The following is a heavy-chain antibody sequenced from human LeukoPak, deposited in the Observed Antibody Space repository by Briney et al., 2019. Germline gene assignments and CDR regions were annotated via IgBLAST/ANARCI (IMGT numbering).Heavy chain of an antibody. D-gene: IGHD1-7*01. CDR3: AKDFPTGTHD. CDR2: INWNGGAT. Sequence: GGSLRLSCAASGFTFDDYGMSWARQAPGKGLGWVSAINWNGGATGYADSVKGRFTISRDNDKNSLYLQMNSLRAEDTAVYYCAKDFPTGTHDWGQGTLVTVSS. J-gene: IGHJ4*02. CDR1: GFTFDDYG. V-gene: IGHV3-20*04.